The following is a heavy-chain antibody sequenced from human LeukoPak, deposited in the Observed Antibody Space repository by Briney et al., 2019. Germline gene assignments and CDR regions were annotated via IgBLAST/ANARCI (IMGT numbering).Heavy chain of an antibody. Sequence: PGGSLRLSCAASGFTFSSYSMNWVRQAPGKGLEWVSSISSSSSYIYYADSVKGRFSISRDNAKNSLFLQMNSLRAEDTAVYYCARGTYCGGDCYSGAKDYWGQGTLVTVSS. CDR1: GFTFSSYS. V-gene: IGHV3-21*01. CDR3: ARGTYCGGDCYSGAKDY. J-gene: IGHJ4*02. D-gene: IGHD2-21*02. CDR2: ISSSSSYI.